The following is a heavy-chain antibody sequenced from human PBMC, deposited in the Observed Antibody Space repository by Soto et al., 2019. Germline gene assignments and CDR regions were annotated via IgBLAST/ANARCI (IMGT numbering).Heavy chain of an antibody. D-gene: IGHD3-16*01. Sequence: GASVKVSCKASGYTFTSYDINWARQANGQGLEWMGWMNPNSGNTGYAQKFQGRVTMTRNTSISTAYMELSSLRSEDTAVYYCASLRIPRGGNYYYMDVWGKGTTVTVSS. CDR2: MNPNSGNT. CDR3: ASLRIPRGGNYYYMDV. J-gene: IGHJ6*03. CDR1: GYTFTSYD. V-gene: IGHV1-8*01.